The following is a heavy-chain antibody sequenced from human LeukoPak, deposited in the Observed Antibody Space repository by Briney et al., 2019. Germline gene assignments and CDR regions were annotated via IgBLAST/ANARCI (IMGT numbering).Heavy chain of an antibody. V-gene: IGHV3-74*01. J-gene: IGHJ4*02. Sequence: GGSLRLSCAASGFTFSSYWMHWVRQAPGKGLVWVSRINSDGSGTSYANSVKGRFTTSRDNAKNTLYLQMNSLRAEDTAVYYCARTYSGNSGLDYSGQGTLLTVSA. D-gene: IGHD4-23*01. CDR2: INSDGSGT. CDR1: GFTFSSYW. CDR3: ARTYSGNSGLDY.